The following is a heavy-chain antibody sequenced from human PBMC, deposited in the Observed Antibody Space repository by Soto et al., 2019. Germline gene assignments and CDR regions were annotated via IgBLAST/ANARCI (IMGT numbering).Heavy chain of an antibody. D-gene: IGHD6-6*01. CDR2: IYPGGST. Sequence: EVHLVETGGGLIQPGGSLRLSCAASGLSVSSSDMSWVRQASGKGLEWVSVIYPGGSTHDADSVKGRFTISRDNSKNTVHLQMNSLRVDDTAVYFCSTSSRNEYHFAMDAWGQGTTVIVSS. V-gene: IGHV3-53*02. J-gene: IGHJ6*02. CDR1: GLSVSSSD. CDR3: STSSRNEYHFAMDA.